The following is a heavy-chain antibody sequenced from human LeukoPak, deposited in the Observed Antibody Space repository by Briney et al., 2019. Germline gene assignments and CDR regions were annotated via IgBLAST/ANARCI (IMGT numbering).Heavy chain of an antibody. J-gene: IGHJ1*01. V-gene: IGHV3-30*03. CDR2: ISYDGSNQ. CDR1: GFTFSSYG. CDR3: ARGHSNYCSGGSCYVRH. D-gene: IGHD2-15*01. Sequence: GRSLRLSCAASGFTFSSYGMHWVRQAPGKGLEWVAVISYDGSNQYYADSVKGRFTISRDNSKNTLYLQMNSLRPEDTAVYYCARGHSNYCSGGSCYVRHWGQGTLVTVSS.